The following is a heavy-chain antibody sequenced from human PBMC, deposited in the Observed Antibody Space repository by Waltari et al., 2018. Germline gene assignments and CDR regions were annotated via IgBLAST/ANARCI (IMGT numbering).Heavy chain of an antibody. D-gene: IGHD3-22*01. CDR3: ATTRDSSGYYSGPY. CDR1: GFTFSSYA. Sequence: EVQLLESGGGLVQPGGSLRLSCAASGFTFSSYAMSWVRQAPGKGLEWVSAISGSGGSTYDADSVKGRFTISRDNSKNTLYLQMNSLRAEDTAVYYCATTRDSSGYYSGPYWGQGTLVTVSS. CDR2: ISGSGGST. J-gene: IGHJ4*02. V-gene: IGHV3-23*01.